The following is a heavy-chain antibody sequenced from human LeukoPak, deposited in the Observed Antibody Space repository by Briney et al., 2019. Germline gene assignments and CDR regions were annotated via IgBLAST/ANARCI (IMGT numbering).Heavy chain of an antibody. Sequence: SETLSLTCAVYGESFSGYYWSWIRQPPGKGLEWIGEINHSGSTNYNPSLKSRVTISVDTSKNQFSLKLSSVTAADTAVYYCARVGQWLLFDYWGQGTLVTVSS. V-gene: IGHV4-34*01. J-gene: IGHJ4*02. CDR1: GESFSGYY. CDR3: ARVGQWLLFDY. D-gene: IGHD6-19*01. CDR2: INHSGST.